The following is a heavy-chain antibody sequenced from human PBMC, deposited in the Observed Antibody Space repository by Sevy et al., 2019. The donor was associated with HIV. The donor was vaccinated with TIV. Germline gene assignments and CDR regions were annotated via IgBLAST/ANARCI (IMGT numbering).Heavy chain of an antibody. CDR2: ISAYNGNT. CDR1: GYTFTSYG. Sequence: ASVKVSCKASGYTFTSYGISWVRQAPGHGLEWMGWISAYNGNTNYAQKLQGRVTMTTDTSTSTAYMELRSLRSDDTAVYYCARVRSSSSWYYYGMDVWGQGTTVTVSS. CDR3: ARVRSSSSWYYYGMDV. J-gene: IGHJ6*02. D-gene: IGHD6-13*01. V-gene: IGHV1-18*01.